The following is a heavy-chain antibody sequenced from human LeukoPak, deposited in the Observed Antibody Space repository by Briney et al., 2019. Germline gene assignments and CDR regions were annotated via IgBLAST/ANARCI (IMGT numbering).Heavy chain of an antibody. J-gene: IGHJ4*02. CDR1: GFTFSTYR. CDR2: ITGSGYSI. Sequence: PGGSLRLSCAASGFTFSTYRMNWVRPVPGKGLEWVSSITGSGYSIYYADSVKGRFTISRDNAKSSLYLQMNSLRAEDTAVYYCATDTSYWGQGTLVTVSS. V-gene: IGHV3-21*01. CDR3: ATDTSY. D-gene: IGHD2-2*02.